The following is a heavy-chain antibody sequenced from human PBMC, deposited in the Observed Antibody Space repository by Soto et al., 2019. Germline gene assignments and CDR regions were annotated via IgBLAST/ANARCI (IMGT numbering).Heavy chain of an antibody. Sequence: QVQLVQSGAEVKKPGSSVKVSCEAPGGTFDHAAITWVRQAPGQGLEWVGGINPMFNSTHYAQKFQGRVTITADAVTSTAFMELRGLTSDDTAVSYCARQIFAADYWGQGTLLVVSS. V-gene: IGHV1-69*01. J-gene: IGHJ4*02. CDR1: GGTFDHAA. CDR2: INPMFNST. D-gene: IGHD3-9*01. CDR3: ARQIFAADY.